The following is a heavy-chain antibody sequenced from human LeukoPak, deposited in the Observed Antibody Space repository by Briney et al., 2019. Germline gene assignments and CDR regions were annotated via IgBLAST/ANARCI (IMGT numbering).Heavy chain of an antibody. CDR3: ARVATMVRGVIPTDAFDI. D-gene: IGHD3-10*01. CDR2: IYYSGST. Sequence: SETLSLTCTVSGGFISSGGYYWSWIRQHPGKGLVWIGYIYYSGSTYYNPSLKSRVTISVDTSKNQFSLKLSSVTAADTAVYYCARVATMVRGVIPTDAFDIWGQGTMVAVS. CDR1: GGFISSGGYY. V-gene: IGHV4-31*03. J-gene: IGHJ3*02.